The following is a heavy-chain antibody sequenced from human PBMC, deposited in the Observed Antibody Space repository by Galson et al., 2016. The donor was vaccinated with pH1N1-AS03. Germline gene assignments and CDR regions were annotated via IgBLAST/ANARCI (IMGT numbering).Heavy chain of an antibody. CDR2: INQDGVKK. CDR1: EFIFGDFW. D-gene: IGHD5-18*01. J-gene: IGHJ4*02. Sequence: SLRLSCAASEFIFGDFWMAWVRQAPGKGPEWVANINQDGVKKHYVDSVEGRFTVSRDNAKNSLYLQMDSLRVEDTAVYYCARDGDTPLVPIDYWGQGTRVTVSS. V-gene: IGHV3-7*04. CDR3: ARDGDTPLVPIDY.